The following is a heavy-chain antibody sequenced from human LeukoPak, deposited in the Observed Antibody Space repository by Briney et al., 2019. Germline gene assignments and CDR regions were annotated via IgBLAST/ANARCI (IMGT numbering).Heavy chain of an antibody. D-gene: IGHD5-12*01. V-gene: IGHV3-23*01. Sequence: GGSLRLSCVASGFNFNNYAMNWVRQAPGKGLEWVSLIIGSSGTTFYADSVKGRFTISRDKSKSTLYLQMNSLRAEDTAVYYCAKGAYDYIEIAYFDYWGQGSLVTVSS. CDR3: AKGAYDYIEIAYFDY. J-gene: IGHJ4*02. CDR2: IIGSSGTT. CDR1: GFNFNNYA.